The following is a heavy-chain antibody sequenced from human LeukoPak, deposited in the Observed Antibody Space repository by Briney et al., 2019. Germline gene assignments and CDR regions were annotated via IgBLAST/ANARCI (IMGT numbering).Heavy chain of an antibody. CDR2: INPSSGGT. CDR3: ARNPYDSSGYLGAFDI. Sequence: VASVKVSCKASGYTFTGYYMHWVRQAPGQGLGWVGWINPSSGGTNYAQKFQGRVTMTRDTSISTAYMELSRLRSDDTAVYYCARNPYDSSGYLGAFDIWGQGTMVTVSS. J-gene: IGHJ3*02. V-gene: IGHV1-2*02. CDR1: GYTFTGYY. D-gene: IGHD3-22*01.